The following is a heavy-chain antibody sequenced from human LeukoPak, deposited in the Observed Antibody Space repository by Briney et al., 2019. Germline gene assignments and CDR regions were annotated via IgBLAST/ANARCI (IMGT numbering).Heavy chain of an antibody. CDR3: ARGFGDWGLSWFDP. V-gene: IGHV4-61*01. CDR1: GGSVSSGSYY. D-gene: IGHD3-10*01. CDR2: IDYSGST. Sequence: PSETLSLTCTVSGGSVSSGSYYWGWVRQPPGKGLGWVEYIDYSGSTKYIPSLKSRVTISVDTSKNQFFLNLTSVTAADTAVYYCARGFGDWGLSWFDPWGQGTLVTVSS. J-gene: IGHJ5*02.